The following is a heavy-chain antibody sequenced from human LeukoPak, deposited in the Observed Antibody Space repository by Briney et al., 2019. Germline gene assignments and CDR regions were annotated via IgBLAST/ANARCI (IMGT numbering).Heavy chain of an antibody. D-gene: IGHD5/OR15-5a*01. Sequence: PSETLSLTCTVSGGSISSSSYYWGWIRQPPGKGLEWIGSIYYSGSTYYNPSLKSRVTISVDTSKNQFSLKLSSVTAADTAVYYCARGSVYPDYWGQGTLVTVSS. V-gene: IGHV4-39*07. J-gene: IGHJ4*02. CDR2: IYYSGST. CDR1: GGSISSSSYY. CDR3: ARGSVYPDY.